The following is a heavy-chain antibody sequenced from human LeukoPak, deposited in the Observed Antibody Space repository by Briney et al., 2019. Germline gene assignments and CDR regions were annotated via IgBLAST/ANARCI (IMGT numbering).Heavy chain of an antibody. V-gene: IGHV1-8*01. CDR1: GYTFTSYD. D-gene: IGHD3-22*01. Sequence: ASVKVSCKASGYTFTSYDINWVRQAPGQGLEWMGWMNPNSGNTGYAQKFQGRVTMTRNTSISTAYMELSSLRSEDTAVYYCARGRGYYYDSSGQVWTYWGQGTLVTVSS. CDR2: MNPNSGNT. CDR3: ARGRGYYYDSSGQVWTY. J-gene: IGHJ4*02.